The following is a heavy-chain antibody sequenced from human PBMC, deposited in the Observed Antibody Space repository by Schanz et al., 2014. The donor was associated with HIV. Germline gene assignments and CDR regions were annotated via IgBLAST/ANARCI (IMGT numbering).Heavy chain of an antibody. CDR2: ISGSDGDT. D-gene: IGHD5-18*01. V-gene: IGHV3-23*04. Sequence: EEQLVESGGGVVQPGRSLRLSCAASGFTFDNYGIHWVRQTPGKGLDWVSTISGSDGDTYYADSVKGRFTISRDNSRNALYLHMNSLRADDTAIYYCVKAYSSGFSGAGSWGQGALVTVSS. CDR1: GFTFDNYG. CDR3: VKAYSSGFSGAGS. J-gene: IGHJ5*02.